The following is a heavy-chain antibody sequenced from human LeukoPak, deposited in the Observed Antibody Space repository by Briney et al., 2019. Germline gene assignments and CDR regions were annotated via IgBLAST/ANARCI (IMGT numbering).Heavy chain of an antibody. CDR2: IYYSGST. D-gene: IGHD2-8*01. J-gene: IGHJ4*02. CDR3: ARGQHIVLMVYAIRPFDY. Sequence: PSETLSLTCTVSGGSISSYYWSWIRQPPGKGLEWIGYIYYSGSTNYNPSLKSRVTISVDTSKNQFSLKLSSVTAADTAVYYCARGQHIVLMVYAIRPFDYWGQGTLVTVSS. V-gene: IGHV4-59*12. CDR1: GGSISSYY.